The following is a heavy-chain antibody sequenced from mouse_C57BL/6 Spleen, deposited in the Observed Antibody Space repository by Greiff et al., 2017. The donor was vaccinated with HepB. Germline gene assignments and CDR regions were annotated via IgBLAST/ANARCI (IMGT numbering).Heavy chain of an antibody. CDR1: GYTFTSYW. CDR3: ASGDGYDVGAMDY. V-gene: IGHV1-53*01. Sequence: QVHVKQPGTELVKPGASVKLSCKASGYTFTSYWMHWVKQRPGQGLEWIGNINPSNGGTNYNEKFKSKATLTVDKSSSTAYMQLSSLTSEDSAVYYCASGDGYDVGAMDYWGQGTSVTVSS. D-gene: IGHD2-2*01. J-gene: IGHJ4*01. CDR2: INPSNGGT.